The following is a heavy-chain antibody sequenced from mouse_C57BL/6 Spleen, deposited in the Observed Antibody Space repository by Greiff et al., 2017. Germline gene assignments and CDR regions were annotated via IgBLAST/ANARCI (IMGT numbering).Heavy chain of an antibody. D-gene: IGHD2-4*01. Sequence: QVQLKQSGPGLVAPSQSLSITCTVSGFSLTSSGVHWVRQPPGKGLEWLGVIWRGGSTDYNAAFMSRLSITKDNSKSQVFFKMNSLQADDTAIYYCAKRGLRRGGYYAMDYWGQGTSVTVSS. CDR3: AKRGLRRGGYYAMDY. CDR2: IWRGGST. CDR1: GFSLTSSG. J-gene: IGHJ4*01. V-gene: IGHV2-5*01.